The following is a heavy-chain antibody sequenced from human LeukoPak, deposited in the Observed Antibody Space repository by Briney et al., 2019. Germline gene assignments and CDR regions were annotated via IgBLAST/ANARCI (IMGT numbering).Heavy chain of an antibody. J-gene: IGHJ4*02. CDR1: GFTFRLYS. D-gene: IGHD4-17*01. V-gene: IGHV3-21*01. Sequence: PGGSLRLSCAASGFTFRLYSMNWVRQAPGKGLEWVSSVSSGSTYIYYADSVKGRFTISRDNAKNSLYLQMNSLRAEDTAVYYCARPFSRYGDWNFDYWGQGTLVTVSS. CDR2: VSSGSTYI. CDR3: ARPFSRYGDWNFDY.